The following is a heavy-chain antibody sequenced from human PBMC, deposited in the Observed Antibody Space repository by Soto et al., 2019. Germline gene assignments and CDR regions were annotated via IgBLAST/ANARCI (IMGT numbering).Heavy chain of an antibody. V-gene: IGHV4-34*01. Sequence: QVQLQQWGAGLLKPSETLSLTCAVYVGSFSGYYWCWIRQPPGKGLEWIGEINHSGSTNYYPSLKSRVGISVDTSKNQFSLALSSVAAADTAVYYCARDRIVVATRWFDPWGQGTLVTVSS. J-gene: IGHJ5*02. D-gene: IGHD1-26*01. CDR3: ARDRIVVATRWFDP. CDR1: VGSFSGYY. CDR2: INHSGST.